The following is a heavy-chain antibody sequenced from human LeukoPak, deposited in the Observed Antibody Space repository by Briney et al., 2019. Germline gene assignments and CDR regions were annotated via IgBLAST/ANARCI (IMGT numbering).Heavy chain of an antibody. D-gene: IGHD3-10*02. CDR3: AELGITMIGGV. CDR2: ISSSGGTI. V-gene: IGHV3-48*03. J-gene: IGHJ6*04. Sequence: GGSLRLSCAASGFIFSDYDMHWVRKAPGKGLEWVSYISSSGGTIYYADSVKGRFTISRDNAKNSLYLQMNSLRAEDTAVYYCAELGITMIGGVWGKGTTVTISS. CDR1: GFIFSDYD.